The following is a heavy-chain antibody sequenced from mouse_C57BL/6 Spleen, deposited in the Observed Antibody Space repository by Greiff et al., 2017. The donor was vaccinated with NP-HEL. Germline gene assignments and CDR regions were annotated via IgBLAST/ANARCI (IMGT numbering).Heavy chain of an antibody. V-gene: IGHV1-85*01. CDR2: LYPRDGIT. CDR3: ARKITTVVGAMDY. J-gene: IGHJ4*01. CDR1: GYTFTSYD. Sequence: QVQLKQSGPELVKPGASVKLSCKASGYTFTSYDINWVKQRPGQGLEWIGWLYPRDGITKYNEKFKGKATLTVDTSSSTAYMELHSLTSEDSAVYFCARKITTVVGAMDYWGQGTSVTVSS. D-gene: IGHD1-1*01.